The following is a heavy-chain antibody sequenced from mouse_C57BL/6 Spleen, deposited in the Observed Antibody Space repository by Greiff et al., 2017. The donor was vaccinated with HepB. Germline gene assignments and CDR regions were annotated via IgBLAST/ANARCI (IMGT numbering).Heavy chain of an antibody. D-gene: IGHD3-2*02. J-gene: IGHJ4*01. CDR3: ARRSSGPLYAMDY. CDR1: GYAFSSYW. Sequence: QVQLKESGAELVKPGASVKISCKASGYAFSSYWMNWVKQRPGKGLEWIGQIYPGDGDTNYNGKFKGKATLTADKSSSTAYMQLSSLTSEDSAVYFCARRSSGPLYAMDYWGQGTSVTVSS. V-gene: IGHV1-80*01. CDR2: IYPGDGDT.